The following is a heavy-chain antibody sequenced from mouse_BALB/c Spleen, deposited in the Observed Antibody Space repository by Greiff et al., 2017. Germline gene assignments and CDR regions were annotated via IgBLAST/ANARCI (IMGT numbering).Heavy chain of an antibody. V-gene: IGHV5-12-2*01. CDR2: ISNGGGST. Sequence: EVKLEESGGGLVQPGGSLKLSCAASGFTFSSYTMSWVRQTPEKRLEWVAYISNGGGSTYYPDTVKGRFTISRDNAKNTLYLQMSSLKSEDTAMYYCASSYYYGSRYYYAMDYWGQGTSVTVSS. J-gene: IGHJ4*01. D-gene: IGHD1-1*01. CDR1: GFTFSSYT. CDR3: ASSYYYGSRYYYAMDY.